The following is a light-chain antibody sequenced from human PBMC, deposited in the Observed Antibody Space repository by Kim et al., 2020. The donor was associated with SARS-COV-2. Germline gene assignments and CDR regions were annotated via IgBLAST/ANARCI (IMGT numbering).Light chain of an antibody. CDR1: SSDVGAYNR. J-gene: IGLJ3*02. V-gene: IGLV2-18*02. Sequence: QSVLTQPPSVSGSPGQSVAISCAGTSSDVGAYNRVSWYRQPPGTAPKLILYEVNNRPSGVPDRFFGSKSGNTASLVISGLQAEDEANYYCASTTNTNTWVFGEGTQLTVL. CDR3: ASTTNTNTWV. CDR2: EVN.